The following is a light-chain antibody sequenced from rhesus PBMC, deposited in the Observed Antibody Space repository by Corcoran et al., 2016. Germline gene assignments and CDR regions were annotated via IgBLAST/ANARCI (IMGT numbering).Light chain of an antibody. J-gene: IGKJ2*01. CDR3: LQYYTLPYS. CDR2: DGS. CDR1: QAISSW. Sequence: DIQMTQSPSSLSASVGDTVTIVCHASQAISSWSAWDQLKPGKAPKTLIYDGSSLQSGGPSRFSGIGSGTDYTLTLRSLQTEDFATYYCLQYYTLPYSFRQGTKVVIK. V-gene: IGKV1-19*01.